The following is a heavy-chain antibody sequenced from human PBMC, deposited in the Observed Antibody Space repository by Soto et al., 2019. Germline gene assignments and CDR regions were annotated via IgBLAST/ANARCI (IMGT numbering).Heavy chain of an antibody. Sequence: PSETLSLTCTVSGGSISSGDYYWSWIRQPPGKGLEWIGYIYYSGSTYYNPSLKSRVTISVDTSKNQFSLKLSSVTAADTAAYYCASYFWSGYNYYYYGMDVWGQGTTVTVSS. J-gene: IGHJ6*02. CDR2: IYYSGST. D-gene: IGHD3-3*01. CDR3: ASYFWSGYNYYYYGMDV. CDR1: GGSISSGDYY. V-gene: IGHV4-30-4*01.